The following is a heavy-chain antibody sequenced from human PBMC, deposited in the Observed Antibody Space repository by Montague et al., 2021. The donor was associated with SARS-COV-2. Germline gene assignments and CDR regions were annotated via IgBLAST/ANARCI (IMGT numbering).Heavy chain of an antibody. CDR1: GGSISSGGYY. CDR2: MYYSGST. J-gene: IGHJ4*02. D-gene: IGHD3-3*01. Sequence: TLSLTCTVSGGSISSGGYYWSWIREHPGKGLEWFGYMYYSGSTXYNPSLKSRVTISVDTSKNQFSLKLSSVTAADTAVYYCARAPATIFGVVKQIVYWGQGTLVTVSS. CDR3: ARAPATIFGVVKQIVY. V-gene: IGHV4-31*03.